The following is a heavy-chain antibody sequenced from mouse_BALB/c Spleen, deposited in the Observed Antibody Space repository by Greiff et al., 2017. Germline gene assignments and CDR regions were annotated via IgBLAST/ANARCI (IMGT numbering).Heavy chain of an antibody. CDR2: INPYNDGT. CDR1: GYTFTSYV. D-gene: IGHD2-1*01. J-gene: IGHJ4*01. CDR3: ARGTCYYGNYDAMDY. Sequence: VQLQQSGPELVKPGASVKMSCKASGYTFTSYVMHWVKQKPGQGLEWIGYINPYNDGTKYNEKFKGKATLTSDKSSSTAYMELSSLSTEDSAVYYCARGTCYYGNYDAMDYWGQGTSVTVSS. V-gene: IGHV1-14*01.